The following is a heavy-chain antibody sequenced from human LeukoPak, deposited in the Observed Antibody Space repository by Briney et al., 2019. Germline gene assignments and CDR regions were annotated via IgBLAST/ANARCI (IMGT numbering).Heavy chain of an antibody. Sequence: NASETLSLTCTVSGGSISSYYWSWIRQPPGKGLEWIGYIYYSGGTNYNPSLKSRVTISVDTSKNQFSLKLSSVTAADTAVYYCARHTVDDSSGYSYLDYWGQGTLVTVSS. CDR2: IYYSGGT. D-gene: IGHD3-22*01. CDR1: GGSISSYY. V-gene: IGHV4-59*08. CDR3: ARHTVDDSSGYSYLDY. J-gene: IGHJ4*02.